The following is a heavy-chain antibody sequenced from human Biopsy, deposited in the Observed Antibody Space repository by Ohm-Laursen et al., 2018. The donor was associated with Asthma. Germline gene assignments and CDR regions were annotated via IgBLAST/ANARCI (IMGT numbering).Heavy chain of an antibody. CDR1: GFAVSRDY. CDR3: ARGDSSNWSHYYFDY. Sequence: GSLRLSCTASGFAVSRDYIFWVRQAPGKGLEWVPVIYSGGTSHTADSVRGRFTISRDYSKNTLYLQMHSLGAEDTAVYYCARGDSSNWSHYYFDYWGQGTLVTVFS. D-gene: IGHD3-22*01. V-gene: IGHV3-53*01. J-gene: IGHJ4*02. CDR2: IYSGGTS.